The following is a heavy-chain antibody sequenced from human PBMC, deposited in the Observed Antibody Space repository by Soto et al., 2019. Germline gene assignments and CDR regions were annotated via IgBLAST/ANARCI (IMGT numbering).Heavy chain of an antibody. J-gene: IGHJ4*02. D-gene: IGHD6-13*01. CDR1: GGSGSFSGYL. CDR2: INHSGST. Sequence: PSETLSLTCAVYGGSGSFSGYLWSWIRQPPGNGLEWIGEINHSGSTNYNPSLKSRVTISVDTSKNQFSLDLSSVTAADTAVYYRPRGRTGYSSSWYVDWGQGTLVTVSS. V-gene: IGHV4-34*01. CDR3: PRGRTGYSSSWYVD.